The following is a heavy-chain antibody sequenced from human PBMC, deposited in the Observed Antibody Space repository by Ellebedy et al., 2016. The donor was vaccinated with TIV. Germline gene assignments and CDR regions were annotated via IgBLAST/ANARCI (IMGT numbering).Heavy chain of an antibody. Sequence: PGGSLRLSCAASGFTVSNNYMSWVRQAPGKGLQWVSAIYSGGSTYYADSVKGRFTISRNNSKNTLYLQMNSLRADDTAVYYCARGVWFDPWGQGTLVTVSS. CDR2: IYSGGST. V-gene: IGHV3-53*01. J-gene: IGHJ5*02. CDR1: GFTVSNNY. CDR3: ARGVWFDP.